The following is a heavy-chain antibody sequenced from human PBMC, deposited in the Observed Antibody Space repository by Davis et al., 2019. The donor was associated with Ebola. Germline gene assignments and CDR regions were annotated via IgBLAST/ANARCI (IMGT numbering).Heavy chain of an antibody. CDR2: IYYSGST. CDR1: SGSFSGYY. J-gene: IGHJ6*02. V-gene: IGHV4-34*01. Sequence: SETLSLTCAVYSGSFSGYYWGWIRQPPGKGLEWIGSIYYSGSTYYNPSLKSRVTISVDTSKNQFSLKLSSVTAADTAVYYCARVNGDYYYYGLDVWGQGTTVTVSS. CDR3: ARVNGDYYYYGLDV. D-gene: IGHD3-16*02.